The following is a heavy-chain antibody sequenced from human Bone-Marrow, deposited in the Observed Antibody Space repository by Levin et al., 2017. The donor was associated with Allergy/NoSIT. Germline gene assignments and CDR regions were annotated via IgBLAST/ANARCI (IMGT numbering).Heavy chain of an antibody. J-gene: IGHJ6*02. V-gene: IGHV3-11*01. CDR1: GFTFSDYY. Sequence: GESLKISCAASGFTFSDYYMSWIRQAPGKGLEWVSYISSSGSTIYYADSVKGRFTISRDNAKNSLYLQMNSLRAEDTAVYYCARDGHPSIYGDYYYYGMDVWGQGTTVTVSS. D-gene: IGHD4-17*01. CDR2: ISSSGSTI. CDR3: ARDGHPSIYGDYYYYGMDV.